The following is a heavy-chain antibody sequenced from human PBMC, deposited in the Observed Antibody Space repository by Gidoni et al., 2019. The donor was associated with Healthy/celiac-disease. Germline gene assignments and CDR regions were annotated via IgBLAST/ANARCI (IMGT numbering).Heavy chain of an antibody. CDR2: ISAYNGNT. CDR3: ARAKGRGTMTPLWS. D-gene: IGHD3-22*01. Sequence: QVQLVQSGAEVKKPGASVKVSCKASGYTFTSYGISWVLQAPGQGREWMGWISAYNGNTNYAQKLQGRVTMTTDTSTRTAYMELRSLRSDDTAVYYCARAKGRGTMTPLWSWGQGTLVTVSS. V-gene: IGHV1-18*01. CDR1: GYTFTSYG. J-gene: IGHJ5*02.